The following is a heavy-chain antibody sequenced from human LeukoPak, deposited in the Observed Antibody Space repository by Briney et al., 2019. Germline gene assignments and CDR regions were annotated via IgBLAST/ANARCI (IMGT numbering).Heavy chain of an antibody. Sequence: PSETLSLTCTVSAGSISSSSYYWGWIRQPPGKGLEWIGSIYYSGSTYYNPSLKSRVTISVDTSKNQFSLKLSSVTAADTAGYYSARCAPPFGSGSSYFDYWGQGTLVTVSS. CDR1: AGSISSSSYY. CDR2: IYYSGST. D-gene: IGHD3-10*01. CDR3: ARCAPPFGSGSSYFDY. J-gene: IGHJ4*02. V-gene: IGHV4-39*01.